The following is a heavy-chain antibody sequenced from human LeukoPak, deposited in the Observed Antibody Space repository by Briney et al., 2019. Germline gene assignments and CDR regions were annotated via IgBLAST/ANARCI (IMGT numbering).Heavy chain of an antibody. CDR1: GYTFTGYY. Sequence: ASVKVSCKASGYTFTGYYMHWVRQAPGQGLEWMGWINPNSGGTNYAQKFPGRVTMTRDTSISTAYMELSRLRSDDTAVYYCASSRYCSSTSCYWFDPWGQGTLVTVSS. V-gene: IGHV1-2*02. D-gene: IGHD2-2*01. J-gene: IGHJ5*02. CDR3: ASSRYCSSTSCYWFDP. CDR2: INPNSGGT.